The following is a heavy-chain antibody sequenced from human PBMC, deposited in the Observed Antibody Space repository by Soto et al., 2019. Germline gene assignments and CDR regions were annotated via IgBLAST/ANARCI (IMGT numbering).Heavy chain of an antibody. CDR2: IYSGGTT. V-gene: IGHV3-66*01. J-gene: IGHJ6*02. D-gene: IGHD5-12*01. Sequence: EVQVVESGGGLVQPGGSLRLSCAASGFTVSSDYRSWVRQAPGKGLEWVSVIYSGGTTYYADSVKGRFTISRDNSKNTLYLQMNSLRAEDTAVYYCAGDPGYRNGVSVWGQGTTVTVSS. CDR1: GFTVSSDY. CDR3: AGDPGYRNGVSV.